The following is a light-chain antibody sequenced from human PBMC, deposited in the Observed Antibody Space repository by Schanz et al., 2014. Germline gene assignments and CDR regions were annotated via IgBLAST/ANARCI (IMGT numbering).Light chain of an antibody. Sequence: QSVLTQSSSASASLGSSVKLTCTLNSRHSNYIISWHQQLPGKAPRYLMKHESGGSYSRGSGVPDRFSGSGSGPDRYLTISNVQFEDEADYYCETWDSNSWVFGGGTKVTVL. CDR1: SRHSNYI. CDR2: HESGGSY. V-gene: IGLV4-60*02. J-gene: IGLJ3*02. CDR3: ETWDSNSWV.